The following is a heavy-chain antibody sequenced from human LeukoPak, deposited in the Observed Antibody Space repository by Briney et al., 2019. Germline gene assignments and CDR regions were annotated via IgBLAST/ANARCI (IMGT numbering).Heavy chain of an antibody. CDR1: GFTFSSYA. V-gene: IGHV3-30*04. J-gene: IGHJ4*02. CDR2: ISYDGSNK. Sequence: GGSLRLSCAASGFTFSSYAMHWVRQAPGKGLEWVAVISYDGSNKYYADSVKGRFTISRDNSKNTLYLQMNGLRAEDTAVYYCARSEDPSSGWYPTFDYWGQGTLVTVSS. D-gene: IGHD6-19*01. CDR3: ARSEDPSSGWYPTFDY.